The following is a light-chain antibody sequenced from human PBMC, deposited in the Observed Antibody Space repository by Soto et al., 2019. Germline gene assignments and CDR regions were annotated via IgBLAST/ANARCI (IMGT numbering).Light chain of an antibody. CDR3: QQYGSSYPWT. V-gene: IGKV3-20*01. Sequence: EIVLTQSPGTLSLSPGERATLSCRASQSVSSNFLAWYQEKPGQAPRLLIYGASSRATGIPDRVSGSGSGTDFTLTISRLETEDFALYYCQQYGSSYPWTFGQGTKVEIK. J-gene: IGKJ1*01. CDR2: GAS. CDR1: QSVSSNF.